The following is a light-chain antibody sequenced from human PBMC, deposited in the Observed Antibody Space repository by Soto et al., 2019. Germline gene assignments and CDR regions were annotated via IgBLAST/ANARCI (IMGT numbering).Light chain of an antibody. CDR1: SSDVGADNY. CDR2: EVT. J-gene: IGLJ2*01. V-gene: IGLV2-14*01. CDR3: VSYTTISNLEVV. Sequence: QSALTQPASVSGSPGQSITIACTGTSSDVGADNYVSWYQQHPGKAPKLMIYEVTNRPSGVSNRFSGSKSGNTASLTISGLQAEDEANYYCVSYTTISNLEVVFGGGTKLTVL.